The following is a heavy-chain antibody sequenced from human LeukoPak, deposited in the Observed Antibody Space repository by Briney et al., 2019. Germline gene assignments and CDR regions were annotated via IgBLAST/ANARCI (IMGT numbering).Heavy chain of an antibody. CDR3: ARENSGSYRQFDY. J-gene: IGHJ4*02. CDR2: IYPSGST. Sequence: PSETLSLTCTVSGGSISSYYWSWIRQPPGKGLEWIGYIYPSGSTNYNPSLKSRVTMSVDTSKNQFSLKLNSVTAADTAAYYCARENSGSYRQFDYWGQGTLVTVSS. CDR1: GGSISSYY. V-gene: IGHV4-59*12. D-gene: IGHD1-26*01.